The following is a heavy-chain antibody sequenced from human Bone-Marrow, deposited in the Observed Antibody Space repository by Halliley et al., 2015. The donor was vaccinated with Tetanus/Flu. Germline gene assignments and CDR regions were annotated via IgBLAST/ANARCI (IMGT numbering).Heavy chain of an antibody. V-gene: IGHV4-30-4*01. Sequence: LRLSCDVSGDSISKSGYHWSWIRQPPGKGLEWIGYIYYSGNTFYNPSLQSRVSISVDTSKNQFSLKLRSVIAADTAVYYCARYYSISDPFDRWGQGALVTVSS. CDR1: GDSISKSGYH. D-gene: IGHD6-6*01. CDR3: ARYYSISDPFDR. CDR2: IYYSGNT. J-gene: IGHJ4*02.